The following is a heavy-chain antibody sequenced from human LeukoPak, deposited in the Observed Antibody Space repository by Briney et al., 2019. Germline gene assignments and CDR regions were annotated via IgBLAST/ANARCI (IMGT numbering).Heavy chain of an antibody. CDR2: IKRDGSIT. D-gene: IGHD4-11*01. CDR3: GRDNNYKVDV. V-gene: IGHV3-74*01. CDR1: GFTFSHYW. J-gene: IGHJ6*04. Sequence: GGSLRLSCATSGFTFSHYWMLWVRQAPGKGLVWVSNIKRDGSITNYADSVRGRFTISRDNAKNILYLQINSLRAEDTAVYYCGRDNNYKVDVWGKGTTVTVSS.